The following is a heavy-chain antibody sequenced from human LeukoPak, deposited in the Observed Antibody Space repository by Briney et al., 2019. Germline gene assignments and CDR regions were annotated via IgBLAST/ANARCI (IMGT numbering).Heavy chain of an antibody. CDR3: ARDHWDPYNWSDP. CDR1: GYTFTGYY. V-gene: IGHV1-2*02. J-gene: IGHJ5*02. Sequence: ASVKVSCKASGYTFTGYYMHWVRQAPGQGLEWMGWINPNSGGTNYAQKFQGRVTMTRDTSISTAYVELSRLRSDDTAVYYCARDHWDPYNWSDPWGQGALVTVSS. D-gene: IGHD7-27*01. CDR2: INPNSGGT.